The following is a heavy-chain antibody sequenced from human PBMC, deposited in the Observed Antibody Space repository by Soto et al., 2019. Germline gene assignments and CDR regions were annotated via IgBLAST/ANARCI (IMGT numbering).Heavy chain of an antibody. CDR2: IKSKTDGGTT. D-gene: IGHD3-22*01. V-gene: IGHV3-15*07. Sequence: GGSLRLSCAASGFTFSNAWMNWVRQAPGKGLEWVGRIKSKTDGGTTDYAAPVKGRFTISRDDSKNTLYLQMNSLKTEDTAVYYCTTEYYYDSSGYYVDAFDIWGQGTMVTVSS. CDR1: GFTFSNAW. CDR3: TTEYYYDSSGYYVDAFDI. J-gene: IGHJ3*02.